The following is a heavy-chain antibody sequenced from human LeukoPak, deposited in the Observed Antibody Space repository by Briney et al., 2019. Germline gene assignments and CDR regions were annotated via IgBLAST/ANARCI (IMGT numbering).Heavy chain of an antibody. CDR1: GWSFSGYY. Sequence: KPSETLSFTCAVYGWSFSGYYWSWIRQPPGKGLEWIGEINHSGSTNYNQSLKSRVTISGDTSKSQFSMELSTVTAADTAVYYCASRENMVRGRDYYYYMDVWGKGTTVTISS. J-gene: IGHJ6*03. D-gene: IGHD3-10*01. CDR3: ASRENMVRGRDYYYYMDV. CDR2: INHSGST. V-gene: IGHV4-34*01.